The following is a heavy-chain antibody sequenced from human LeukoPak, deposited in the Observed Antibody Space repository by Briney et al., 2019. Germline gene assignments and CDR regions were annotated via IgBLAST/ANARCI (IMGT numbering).Heavy chain of an antibody. J-gene: IGHJ4*02. D-gene: IGHD5-18*01. CDR1: GFTFSSYA. CDR3: VKSSAAIVTYDY. CDR2: ISANGVNT. Sequence: GGSLRLSCSASGFTFSSYAMHSVRQAPGKGLEYVSAISANGVNTYYADSVKGRFTISRDNSKNTLYLQMSSLRADDTAVYYCVKSSAAIVTYDYWGQGTLVTVSS. V-gene: IGHV3-64D*09.